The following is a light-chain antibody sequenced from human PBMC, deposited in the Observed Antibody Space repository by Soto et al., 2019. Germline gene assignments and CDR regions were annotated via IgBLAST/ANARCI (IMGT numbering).Light chain of an antibody. Sequence: QSALTQPRSVSGSPGQSVTISCTGTSSDVGGYNYVSWYQQHPGKAPKLMIYDVSKRPSGVPDRFSGSKSGNTASLTISGLQAEDEADYFCCSYAGTSLPHVFGTGTKLTVL. V-gene: IGLV2-11*01. CDR1: SSDVGGYNY. J-gene: IGLJ1*01. CDR3: CSYAGTSLPHV. CDR2: DVS.